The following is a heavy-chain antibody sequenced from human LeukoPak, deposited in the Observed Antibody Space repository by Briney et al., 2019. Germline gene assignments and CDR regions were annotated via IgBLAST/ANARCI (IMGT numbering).Heavy chain of an antibody. Sequence: SLRLSCKASRVTFSSHSISCVRQAPQQRLEWIGRIIPLLDIVNYAHHLQGRFTITADKPASTAYMEVSSMTSEDTAVYYCAKNPSGDVDTTMIMYYHYCMDVWGQGTTVTVSS. V-gene: IGHV1-69*02. J-gene: IGHJ6*02. D-gene: IGHD5-18*01. CDR3: AKNPSGDVDTTMIMYYHYCMDV. CDR2: IIPLLDIV. CDR1: RVTFSSHS.